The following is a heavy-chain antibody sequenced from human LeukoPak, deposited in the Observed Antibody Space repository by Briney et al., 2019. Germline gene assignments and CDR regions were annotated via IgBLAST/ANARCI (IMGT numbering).Heavy chain of an antibody. Sequence: PGGSLRLSCAASGFTFYTYGLSWVRQAPGKGLERVSTIIGNGGSTYYADYVKGRFTISRDDSKNTLYLQMNSLRAEDTAVSYCAKGTVYGDYFDYWGQGTLVSVSS. J-gene: IGHJ4*02. CDR1: GFTFYTYG. CDR2: IIGNGGST. D-gene: IGHD4-17*01. V-gene: IGHV3-23*01. CDR3: AKGTVYGDYFDY.